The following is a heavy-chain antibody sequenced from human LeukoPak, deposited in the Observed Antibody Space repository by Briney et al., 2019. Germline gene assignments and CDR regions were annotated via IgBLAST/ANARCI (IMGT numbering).Heavy chain of an antibody. V-gene: IGHV4-34*01. CDR1: GGSFSGYY. J-gene: IGHJ4*02. Sequence: SETLSLTCAVYGGSFSGYYWSWLRQPPGKGLEWIGEINHSGSTNYNPSLKSRVTISVDTSKNQFSLKLSSVTAADTAVYYCARVFGYYDSSGYYPLLDYWGQGTLVTVSS. CDR2: INHSGST. D-gene: IGHD3-22*01. CDR3: ARVFGYYDSSGYYPLLDY.